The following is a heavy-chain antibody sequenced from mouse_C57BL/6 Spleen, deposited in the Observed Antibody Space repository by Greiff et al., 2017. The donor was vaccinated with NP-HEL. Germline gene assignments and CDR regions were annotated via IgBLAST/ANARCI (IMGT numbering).Heavy chain of an antibody. V-gene: IGHV1-64*01. CDR1: GYTFTSYW. Sequence: QVQLQQPGAELVKPGASVKLSCKASGYTFTSYWMHWVKQRPGQGLEWIGMIHPHSGSTNYNEKFKSKATLTVDKSSSTAYMQLSSLTSEDSAVYYCASPYDYGEGAMDYWGQGTSVTVSS. J-gene: IGHJ4*01. D-gene: IGHD2-4*01. CDR3: ASPYDYGEGAMDY. CDR2: IHPHSGST.